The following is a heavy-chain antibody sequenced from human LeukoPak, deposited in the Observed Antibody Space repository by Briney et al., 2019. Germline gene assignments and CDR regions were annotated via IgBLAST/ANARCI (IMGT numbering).Heavy chain of an antibody. CDR1: GYTFTGYY. CDR2: INPNSGGT. V-gene: IGHV1-2*02. Sequence: GASVMVSCKASGYTFTGYYIHWVRQAPGQGLEWMGWINPNSGGTNYAQKFQGRVTMTRDTSISTAYMELSSLRSDDTAVYYCAREDYYDSSGYYTPYNAFDIWGQGTMVTVSS. J-gene: IGHJ3*02. D-gene: IGHD3-22*01. CDR3: AREDYYDSSGYYTPYNAFDI.